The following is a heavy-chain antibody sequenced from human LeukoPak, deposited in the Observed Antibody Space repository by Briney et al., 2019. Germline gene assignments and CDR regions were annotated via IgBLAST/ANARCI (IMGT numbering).Heavy chain of an antibody. CDR2: IIPSGHTT. CDR3: AKDELGSGSYDAFDI. D-gene: IGHD1-26*01. CDR1: GFTFSSHG. V-gene: IGHV3-23*01. J-gene: IGHJ3*02. Sequence: GGSLRLSCAASGFTFSSHGMNWVRQAPGKGLEWVSGIIPSGHTTYYADSVKGRFTISRDNSKNTLYLQMNSLRAEDTAVYYCAKDELGSGSYDAFDIWGQGTMVTVSS.